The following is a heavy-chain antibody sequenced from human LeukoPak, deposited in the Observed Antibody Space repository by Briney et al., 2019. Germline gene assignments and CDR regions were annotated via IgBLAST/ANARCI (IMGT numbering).Heavy chain of an antibody. D-gene: IGHD5-12*01. CDR3: ARDFDLRLFDY. V-gene: IGHV3-21*01. CDR2: ISSSSSYI. J-gene: IGHJ4*02. CDR1: GFTFSSYA. Sequence: GGSLRLSCAASGFTFSSYAMSWVRQAPGKGLEWVSSISSSSSYIYYADSVKGRFTISRDNAKNSLYLQMNSLRAEDTAVYYCARDFDLRLFDYGGQGTLVTVSS.